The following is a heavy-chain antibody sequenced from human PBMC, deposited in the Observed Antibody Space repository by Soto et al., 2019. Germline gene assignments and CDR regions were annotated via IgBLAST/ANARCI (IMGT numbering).Heavy chain of an antibody. CDR2: ISSSSSTI. V-gene: IGHV3-48*01. J-gene: IGHJ4*02. CDR3: ARGAYYYDSSGLSY. CDR1: GFTFSSYS. D-gene: IGHD3-22*01. Sequence: EVQLVESGGGLVQPGGSLRLSCAASGFTFSSYSMNWVRQAPGKGLEWVSYISSSSSTIYYADSVKGRFTISRDNAKNSLYLQRNSLRAEDTAVYYCARGAYYYDSSGLSYWGQGTLVTVSS.